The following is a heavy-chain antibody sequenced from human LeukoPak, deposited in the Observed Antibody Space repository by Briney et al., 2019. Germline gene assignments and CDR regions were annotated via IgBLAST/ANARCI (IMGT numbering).Heavy chain of an antibody. Sequence: GESLKISCKGSGYSFTSYWIGWVRQMPGKGLEWMGIIYPGDSDTRYSPSFQGQVTISADKSISTAYLQWSSLKASDTAMYYCARRASSQYSSGWSDTLFDYWGQGTLVTVSS. D-gene: IGHD6-19*01. J-gene: IGHJ4*02. CDR1: GYSFTSYW. V-gene: IGHV5-51*01. CDR2: IYPGDSDT. CDR3: ARRASSQYSSGWSDTLFDY.